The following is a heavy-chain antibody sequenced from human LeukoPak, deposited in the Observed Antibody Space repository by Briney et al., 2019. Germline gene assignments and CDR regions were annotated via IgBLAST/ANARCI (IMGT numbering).Heavy chain of an antibody. V-gene: IGHV3-11*05. CDR1: GFTFSDYY. D-gene: IGHD6-25*01. CDR2: ISGSGSDI. Sequence: GGSLRLSCATSGFTFSDYYMSWIRQAPGKGLEWLSYISGSGSDINYADSVKGRFSVSRDNAKNTLYLQMYSLRAEDTAIYYCTRAQDREAAATDRGDSWGQGTLVTVSS. J-gene: IGHJ4*02. CDR3: TRAQDREAAATDRGDS.